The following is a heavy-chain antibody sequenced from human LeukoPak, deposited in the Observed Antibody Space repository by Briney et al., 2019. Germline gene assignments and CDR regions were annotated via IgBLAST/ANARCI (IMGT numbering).Heavy chain of an antibody. Sequence: SETLSLTCTVSGGSISSGSYYWSWIRQPAGKGLEWIGRIYTSGSTNYNPSLKSRVTILVDTSKNQFSLKVSSVTAADTAVYYCATGLGSGWYFHWGQGTLVTVSS. J-gene: IGHJ4*02. CDR1: GGSISSGSYY. CDR3: ATGLGSGWYFH. V-gene: IGHV4-61*02. D-gene: IGHD6-19*01. CDR2: IYTSGST.